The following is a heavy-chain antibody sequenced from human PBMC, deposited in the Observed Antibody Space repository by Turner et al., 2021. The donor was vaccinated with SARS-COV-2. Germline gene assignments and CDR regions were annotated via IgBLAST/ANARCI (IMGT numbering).Heavy chain of an antibody. CDR2: INPNSGGT. Sequence: QVQLVQSGAEVKKPGASVKVSCKASGYTFTGYYMHWVRQAPGQGLEWMGWINPNSGGTNYAQKFQGRVTMTWDTSISTAYMELSRLRSDDTAVYYCARSRYTYGSYYNYGMDVWGQGTTVTVSS. CDR3: ARSRYTYGSYYNYGMDV. D-gene: IGHD5-18*01. CDR1: GYTFTGYY. J-gene: IGHJ6*02. V-gene: IGHV1-2*02.